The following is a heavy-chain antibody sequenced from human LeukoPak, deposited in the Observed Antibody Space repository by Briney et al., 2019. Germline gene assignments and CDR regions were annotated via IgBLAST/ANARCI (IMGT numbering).Heavy chain of an antibody. CDR1: GGTFSSYA. D-gene: IGHD5-24*01. V-gene: IGHV1-69*13. Sequence: SVKVSCKASGGTFSSYAISWVRQAPGQGLEWMGGIIPIFGTANYAQKFQGRVTITVDESTSTAYMELSSLRSEDTAVYYCATHALEDGYYYDYWGQGTLVTVSS. CDR3: ATHALEDGYYYDY. J-gene: IGHJ4*02. CDR2: IIPIFGTA.